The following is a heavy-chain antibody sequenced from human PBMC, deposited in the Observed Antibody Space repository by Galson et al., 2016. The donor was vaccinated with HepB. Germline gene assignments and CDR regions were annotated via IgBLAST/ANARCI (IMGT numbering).Heavy chain of an antibody. J-gene: IGHJ4*02. CDR1: TFSDYY. Sequence: TFSDYYMHWVRQAPGQGLEWMGIINPTDVTTTYAQKFQGRVTMTRDTSTSTVYMELSSLRSADTAVYYCARGADSGYDLGDYWGQGTLVTVSS. CDR3: ARGADSGYDLGDY. V-gene: IGHV1-46*01. CDR2: INPTDVTT. D-gene: IGHD5-12*01.